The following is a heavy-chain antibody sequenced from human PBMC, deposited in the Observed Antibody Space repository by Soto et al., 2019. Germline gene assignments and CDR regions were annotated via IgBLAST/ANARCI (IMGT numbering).Heavy chain of an antibody. D-gene: IGHD3-10*01. CDR2: INSDGSST. J-gene: IGHJ2*01. Sequence: PGGSLRLSCAASGFTFSSYWMHWVRQAPGKGLVWVSRINSDGSSTSYADSVKGRFTISRDNAKNTLYLQMNSLRAEDTAVYYCARDVVFLPGFHWYFDRWGRGTPVTVSS. CDR1: GFTFSSYW. V-gene: IGHV3-74*01. CDR3: ARDVVFLPGFHWYFDR.